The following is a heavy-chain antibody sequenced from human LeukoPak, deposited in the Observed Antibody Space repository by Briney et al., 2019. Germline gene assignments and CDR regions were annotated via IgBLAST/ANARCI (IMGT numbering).Heavy chain of an antibody. CDR2: TGSTGVST. D-gene: IGHD2-2*01. J-gene: IGHJ4*02. V-gene: IGHV3-23*01. CDR1: GFTFSSYA. Sequence: TGGSLRLSCAASGFTFSSYAMNWVRQAPGKGLEWVSGTGSTGVSTFYADSVKGRFTVSRDNSKNTLSQQMNSLRAEDTAVYYCAKDPGVVPAHYFDYWGQGTLVTVSS. CDR3: AKDPGVVPAHYFDY.